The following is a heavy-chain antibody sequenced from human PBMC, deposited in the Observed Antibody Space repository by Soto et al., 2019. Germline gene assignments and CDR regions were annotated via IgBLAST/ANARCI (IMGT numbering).Heavy chain of an antibody. Sequence: GESLKISCKGSGYSFTSYWIGWVRQMPGKGLEWMGIIYPGDSDTRYSPSFQGQVTISADKSISTAYLQWSSLKASDTAMYYCARQIAVAGFMGSDWLDPGGQGSQVIVS. CDR2: IYPGDSDT. CDR1: GYSFTSYW. V-gene: IGHV5-51*01. CDR3: ARQIAVAGFMGSDWLDP. D-gene: IGHD6-19*01. J-gene: IGHJ5*02.